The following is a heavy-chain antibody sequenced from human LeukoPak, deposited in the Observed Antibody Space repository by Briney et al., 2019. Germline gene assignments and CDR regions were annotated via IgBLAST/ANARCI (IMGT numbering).Heavy chain of an antibody. Sequence: IPSETLSLTCTVSGGSISSYYWSWIRQPPGKGLEWIGYIYYSGSTNYNPSLKSRVTISVDTSKNQFSLKLSSVTAADTAVYYCARGRVGAKAYFDYWGQGTLVTVSS. CDR2: IYYSGST. D-gene: IGHD1-26*01. J-gene: IGHJ4*02. CDR1: GGSISSYY. CDR3: ARGRVGAKAYFDY. V-gene: IGHV4-59*01.